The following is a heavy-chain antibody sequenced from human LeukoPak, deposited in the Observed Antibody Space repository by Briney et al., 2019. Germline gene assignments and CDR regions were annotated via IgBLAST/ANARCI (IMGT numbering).Heavy chain of an antibody. CDR3: ARDRPRQQLDDDAFDI. J-gene: IGHJ3*02. D-gene: IGHD6-13*01. CDR2: IYYSGST. Sequence: SETLSLTCTVSGGSISSSSYYWGWIRQPPGKGLEWIGSIYYSGSTYYNPSLKSRVTISVDTSKNQFSLKLSSVTAADTAVYYCARDRPRQQLDDDAFDIWGQGTMVTVSS. CDR1: GGSISSSSYY. V-gene: IGHV4-39*07.